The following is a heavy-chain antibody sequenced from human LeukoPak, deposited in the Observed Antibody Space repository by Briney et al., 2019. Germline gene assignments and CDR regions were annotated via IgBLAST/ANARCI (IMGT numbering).Heavy chain of an antibody. Sequence: GGSLRLSCAASGFTFSSYWMHWVRQAPGKGLVWGSRINSDGSSTSYADSVKGRFTISRDNAKNTLYLQMNSLRAEDTAVYYCARLGSWYRRDDYWGQGTLVTVSS. J-gene: IGHJ4*02. CDR1: GFTFSSYW. CDR3: ARLGSWYRRDDY. CDR2: INSDGSST. V-gene: IGHV3-74*01. D-gene: IGHD6-13*01.